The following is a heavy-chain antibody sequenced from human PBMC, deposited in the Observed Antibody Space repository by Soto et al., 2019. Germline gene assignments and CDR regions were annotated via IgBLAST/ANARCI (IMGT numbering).Heavy chain of an antibody. CDR2: IKSKTDGETT. CDR1: GFTFSNAW. J-gene: IGHJ4*02. Sequence: EVQLVESGGGLVKPGGSLRLSCAASGFTFSNAWMSWVRQAPGKGLEWVGRIKSKTDGETTDYAAPVKGRFTISRDDSKNTLYLQMNSLKTEDTAVYYCTTDYCGGDCYSVDYFDSWGQGTLVTVSS. V-gene: IGHV3-15*01. CDR3: TTDYCGGDCYSVDYFDS. D-gene: IGHD2-21*01.